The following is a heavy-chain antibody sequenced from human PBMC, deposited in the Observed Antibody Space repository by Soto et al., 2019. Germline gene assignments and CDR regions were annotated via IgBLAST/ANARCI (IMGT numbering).Heavy chain of an antibody. Sequence: CGPTLVNPTQTLTLTCTFSGFSLSTHRVGVAWIRQPPGKALQWLALIYHDDDKRYSPSLKNRLTITKDTSNNKVVLTLTHMDHVDTATYFCGHAPHPLHDETFEIWGQGTMVTVSS. CDR1: GFSLSTHRVG. CDR2: IYHDDDK. V-gene: IGHV2-5*02. CDR3: GHAPHPLHDETFEI. D-gene: IGHD1-1*01. J-gene: IGHJ3*02.